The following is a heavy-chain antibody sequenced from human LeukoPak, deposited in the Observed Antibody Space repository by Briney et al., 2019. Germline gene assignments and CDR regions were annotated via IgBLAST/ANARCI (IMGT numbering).Heavy chain of an antibody. V-gene: IGHV1-69*13. D-gene: IGHD2-2*01. CDR3: ARAPIVVVPAAGKSYYYYGMDV. Sequence: SVKVSCEASGYTFTGYYMHWVRQAPGQGLEWMGGIIPIFGTANYAQKFQGRVTITADESTSTAYMELSSLRSEDTAVYYCARAPIVVVPAAGKSYYYYGMDVWGQGTTVTVSS. J-gene: IGHJ6*02. CDR2: IIPIFGTA. CDR1: GYTFTGYY.